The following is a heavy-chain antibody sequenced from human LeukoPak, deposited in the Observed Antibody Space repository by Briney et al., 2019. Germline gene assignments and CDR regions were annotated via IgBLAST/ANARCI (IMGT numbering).Heavy chain of an antibody. Sequence: NPSETLSLTCTVSGGSISSYYWSWIRQPPGKGLEWIGYIYYSGSTNYNPSLKSRVTISVDTSKNQFSLKLSSVTAEDTALYYCAKGPTIPPYYPSGNYYETKAQFDCWGQGTLVTVSS. CDR2: IYYSGST. J-gene: IGHJ4*02. V-gene: IGHV4-59*01. CDR1: GGSISSYY. D-gene: IGHD3-16*01. CDR3: AKGPTIPPYYPSGNYYETKAQFDC.